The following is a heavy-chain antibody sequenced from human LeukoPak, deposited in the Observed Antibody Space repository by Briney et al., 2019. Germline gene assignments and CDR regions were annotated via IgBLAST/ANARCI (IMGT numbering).Heavy chain of an antibody. D-gene: IGHD5-24*01. CDR3: ARYKQGWLQAYFDY. J-gene: IGHJ4*02. V-gene: IGHV4-4*09. CDR2: IYTSGST. CDR1: GGSISSYY. Sequence: SETLSLTCTVSGGSISSYYWSWIRQPPGKGLEWIGYIYTSGSTNYNPSLKSRVTISVDTSKDQFSLKLSSVTAADTAVYYCARYKQGWLQAYFDYWGQGTLVTVSS.